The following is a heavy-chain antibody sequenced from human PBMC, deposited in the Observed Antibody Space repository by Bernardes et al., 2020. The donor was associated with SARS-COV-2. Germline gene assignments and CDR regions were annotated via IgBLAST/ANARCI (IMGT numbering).Heavy chain of an antibody. CDR3: ARSEGEGAYDYYYGMDV. D-gene: IGHD3-16*01. CDR2: IYNSGTT. J-gene: IGHJ6*02. Sequence: SETLSLTCTVSGGSNKYYYWSWIRQPPGKALEWIGYIYNSGTTNYNPSLKSRVTIAIDTSKNQFSLKLSSVTAADTAVYYCARSEGEGAYDYYYGMDVWGQGTTVTVSS. V-gene: IGHV4-4*08. CDR1: GGSNKYYY.